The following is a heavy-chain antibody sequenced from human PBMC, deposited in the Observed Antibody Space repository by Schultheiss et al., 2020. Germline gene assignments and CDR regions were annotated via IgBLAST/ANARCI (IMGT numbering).Heavy chain of an antibody. Sequence: GGSLRLSCAASGFTFSSYAMNWVRQAPGKGLEWVAVVSYDGSSKYYADSVKGRFTISRDNSKNTLYLQMNSLRVDDTAVYYCTTDLEWELLDYWGQGTLVTVSS. D-gene: IGHD1-26*01. CDR3: TTDLEWELLDY. CDR1: GFTFSSYA. CDR2: VSYDGSSK. J-gene: IGHJ4*02. V-gene: IGHV3-30*07.